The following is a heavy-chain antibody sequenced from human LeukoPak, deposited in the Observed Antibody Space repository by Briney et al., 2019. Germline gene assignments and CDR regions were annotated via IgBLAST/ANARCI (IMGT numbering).Heavy chain of an antibody. Sequence: SQTLSLTCAISGDSVSSNSAAWNWIRQSPSRGLEWLGRTYYRSKWYNDYAVSVKSRITINPDTSKNQFSLQLNSVTPEDTAVYYCARGAADRNNYYYYIDVWGKGTTVTVSS. J-gene: IGHJ6*03. V-gene: IGHV6-1*01. CDR3: ARGAADRNNYYYYIDV. CDR1: GDSVSSNSAA. D-gene: IGHD2-15*01. CDR2: TYYRSKWYN.